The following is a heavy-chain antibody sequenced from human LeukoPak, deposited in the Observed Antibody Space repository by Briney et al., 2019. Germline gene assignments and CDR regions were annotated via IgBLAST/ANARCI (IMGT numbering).Heavy chain of an antibody. Sequence: ASVKVSCKASGGTFSSYAISWVRQAPRQGLEWMGRIIPIFGTANYAQKFQGRVTITTDESTSTAYMELSSLRSEDTAVYYCARDLEYSSPSAIRGWFDPWGQGTLVTVSS. D-gene: IGHD6-6*01. CDR1: GGTFSSYA. CDR3: ARDLEYSSPSAIRGWFDP. V-gene: IGHV1-69*05. J-gene: IGHJ5*02. CDR2: IIPIFGTA.